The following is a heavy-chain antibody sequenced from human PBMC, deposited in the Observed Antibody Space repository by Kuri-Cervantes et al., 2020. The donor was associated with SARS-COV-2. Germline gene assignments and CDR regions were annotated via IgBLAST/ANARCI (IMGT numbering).Heavy chain of an antibody. CDR3: AKSSTITIFGVVIMPEYFQH. CDR1: GFTFSSYA. D-gene: IGHD3-3*01. V-gene: IGHV3-23*01. Sequence: GGSLRPSCAASGFTFSSYAMSWVRQAPGKGLEWVSAISGSGGSTYYADSVKGRFTISRDNSKNTLYLQMNSLRAEDTAVYYCAKSSTITIFGVVIMPEYFQHWGQGTLVTVSS. J-gene: IGHJ1*01. CDR2: ISGSGGST.